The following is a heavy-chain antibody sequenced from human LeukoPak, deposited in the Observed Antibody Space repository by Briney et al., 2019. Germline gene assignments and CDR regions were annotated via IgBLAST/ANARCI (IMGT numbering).Heavy chain of an antibody. D-gene: IGHD1-26*01. J-gene: IGHJ6*02. CDR1: GFTFSSYW. V-gene: IGHV3-74*01. Sequence: GGSLRLSCAASGFTFSSYWMHWVRQAPGKGLVWVSRINTDGSSTSYADSVKGRFTISRDFSKNTLYLQMNSLRAEDAAVYYCAKTLIQWEPRELFYYGMDVWGQGTTVTVSS. CDR2: INTDGSST. CDR3: AKTLIQWEPRELFYYGMDV.